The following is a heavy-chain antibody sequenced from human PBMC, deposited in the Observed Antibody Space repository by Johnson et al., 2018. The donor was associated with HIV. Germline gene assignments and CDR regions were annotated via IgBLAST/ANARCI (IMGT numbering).Heavy chain of an antibody. CDR3: ARSYSNYDYDAFDI. V-gene: IGHV3-30*04. J-gene: IGHJ3*02. D-gene: IGHD4-11*01. CDR2: ISYDGSNK. CDR1: GFTFSSYA. Sequence: QVQLVESGGGVVQPGRSLRLSCAASGFTFSSYAMHWVRQAPGKGLEWVAVISYDGSNKYYADSVKGLFTISRDNSKNTLYLQMNSLRAEDTAVYYCARSYSNYDYDAFDIWGQGTMVTVSS.